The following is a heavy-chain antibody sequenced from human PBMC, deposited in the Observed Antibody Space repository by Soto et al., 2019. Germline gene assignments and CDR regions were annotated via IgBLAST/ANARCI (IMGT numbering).Heavy chain of an antibody. CDR3: ARGFYPYYYDSGGYGPQRRPYYYYYYGMDV. D-gene: IGHD3-22*01. CDR2: IIPIFGTA. V-gene: IGHV1-69*13. J-gene: IGHJ6*02. Sequence: SVKVSCKASGGTFSSYAISWVRQAPGQGLEWMGGIIPIFGTANYAQKFQGRVTITADESTSTAYMELSSLRSEDTAVYYCARGFYPYYYDSGGYGPQRRPYYYYYYGMDVWGQGTTVTVSS. CDR1: GGTFSSYA.